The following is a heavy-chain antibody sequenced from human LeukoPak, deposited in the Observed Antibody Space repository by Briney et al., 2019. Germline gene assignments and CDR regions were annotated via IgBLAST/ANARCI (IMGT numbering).Heavy chain of an antibody. Sequence: GGSLRLSCAASGFTFSSFSMNWVRQAPGKGLEWVSSISSSSSYIYYADSVKGRFTISRDNAKNSLYLQMNSLRAEDTAVYYCARVPYDYVWGSYRFGPFDYWGQGTLVTVSS. J-gene: IGHJ4*02. CDR1: GFTFSSFS. D-gene: IGHD3-16*02. V-gene: IGHV3-21*01. CDR2: ISSSSSYI. CDR3: ARVPYDYVWGSYRFGPFDY.